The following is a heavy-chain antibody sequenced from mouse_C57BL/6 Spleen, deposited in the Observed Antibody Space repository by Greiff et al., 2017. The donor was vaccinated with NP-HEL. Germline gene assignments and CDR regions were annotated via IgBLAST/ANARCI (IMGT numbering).Heavy chain of an antibody. CDR1: GYTFTDYY. CDR3: ARRGYYGSWFAY. V-gene: IGHV1-26*01. J-gene: IGHJ3*01. D-gene: IGHD1-1*01. CDR2: INPNNGGT. Sequence: EVQLQQSGPELVKPGASVKISCKASGYTFTDYYMNWVKQSHGKSLEWIGDINPNNGGTSYNQKFKGKATLTVDKSSSTSYMEIRSLTSEDSAVYYCARRGYYGSWFAYWGQGTLVTVAA.